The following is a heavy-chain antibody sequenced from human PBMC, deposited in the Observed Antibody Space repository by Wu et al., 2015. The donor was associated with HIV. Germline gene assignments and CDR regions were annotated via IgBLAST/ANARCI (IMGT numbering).Heavy chain of an antibody. J-gene: IGHJ5*02. Sequence: QVQLQQWGAGLLKPSETLSLTCAVYGGSFSGYYWSWIRQPPGKGLEWIGEINHSGSTNYNPSLKSRVTISVDTSKNQFSLKLSSVTAADTAVYYCARAFGLRIGSSWFDPWGQGTLVTVSS. CDR2: INHSGST. V-gene: IGHV4-34*01. CDR3: ARAFGLRIGSSWFDP. CDR1: GGSFSGYY. D-gene: IGHD3/OR15-3a*01.